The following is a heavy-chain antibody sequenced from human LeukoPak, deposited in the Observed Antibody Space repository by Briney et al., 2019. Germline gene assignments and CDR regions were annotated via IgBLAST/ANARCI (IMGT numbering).Heavy chain of an antibody. V-gene: IGHV4-4*02. Sequence: SETLSLTRAVPGGTISSSNWWSWVRPPPGKGLEWIGEIYHSGSTNYNPSLKSRVTISVDKSKNQFSLKLSSVTAADTAVYYCCSSGDPLYFDYWGQGTLVTVSS. D-gene: IGHD6-6*01. CDR1: GGTISSSNW. J-gene: IGHJ4*02. CDR3: CSSGDPLYFDY. CDR2: IYHSGST.